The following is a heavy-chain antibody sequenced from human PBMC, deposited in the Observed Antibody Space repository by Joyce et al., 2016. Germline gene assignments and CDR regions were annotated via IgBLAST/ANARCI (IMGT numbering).Heavy chain of an antibody. CDR3: AGGILTGYFDY. Sequence: GQLVESGGGVVQPGRSLRLSCAASGFTFSNYGMHWVRQAPGKGLEWVAVISYDGSNKHYGDSVKGRFTISRDNSKNTLYLRMNSLRPEDTAVYYCAGGILTGYFDYWGQGTLVTVSS. V-gene: IGHV3-30*03. CDR1: GFTFSNYG. D-gene: IGHD3-9*01. CDR2: ISYDGSNK. J-gene: IGHJ4*02.